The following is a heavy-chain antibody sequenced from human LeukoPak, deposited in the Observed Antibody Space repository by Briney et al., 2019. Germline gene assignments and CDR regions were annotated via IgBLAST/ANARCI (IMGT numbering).Heavy chain of an antibody. V-gene: IGHV3-15*01. CDR2: IKSKTDGGTT. Sequence: GGSLRLSCAASGFTFSNAWMSWVRQAPGKGLEWVGRIKSKTDGGTTDYAAPVKGRFTISRDDSKNTLYLQMHSLRAEDTAVYYCAQDRHYDFWSGSFFDYWGQGTLVTVSS. CDR3: AQDRHYDFWSGSFFDY. D-gene: IGHD3-3*01. CDR1: GFTFSNAW. J-gene: IGHJ4*02.